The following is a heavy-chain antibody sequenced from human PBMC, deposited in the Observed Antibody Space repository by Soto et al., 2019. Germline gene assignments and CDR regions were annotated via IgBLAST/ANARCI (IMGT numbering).Heavy chain of an antibody. CDR3: AAGDYSGSGTYYNGWFDS. V-gene: IGHV4-39*01. CDR1: GGSVSSSIYY. D-gene: IGHD3-10*01. Sequence: SETLSLTCTVSGGSVSSSIYYWGWIRQPPRKGLEWIGSIYYSGGTYYNPSLKSRVTISLDTSKNQFSLRLNSVTAADAALYYCAAGDYSGSGTYYNGWFDSWGQGTLVTVSS. J-gene: IGHJ5*01. CDR2: IYYSGGT.